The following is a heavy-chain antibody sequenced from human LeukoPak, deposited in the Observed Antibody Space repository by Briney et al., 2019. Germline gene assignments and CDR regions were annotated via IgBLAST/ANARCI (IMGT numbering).Heavy chain of an antibody. D-gene: IGHD7-27*01. CDR2: IYSSGST. J-gene: IGHJ4*02. CDR1: GGSISSYF. Sequence: PSETLSLTCTVSGGSISSYFWSWIRQPAGKGLEWIGRIYSSGSTNYSPSLKSRVTMSVDTSKNQFSLNLSSVTAADTAMYYCARESIAGDGRGLDYWGQGTLVTVFS. V-gene: IGHV4-4*07. CDR3: ARESIAGDGRGLDY.